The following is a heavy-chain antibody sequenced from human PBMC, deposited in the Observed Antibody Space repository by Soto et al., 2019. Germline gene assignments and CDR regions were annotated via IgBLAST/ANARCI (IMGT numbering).Heavy chain of an antibody. CDR2: ISSSGETV. CDR3: AREGFYAMDV. Sequence: EVQLLESGGGVVQPGGSLRLSCEVSGFTFSSYAMYWVRQAPGKGLEWVSYISSSGETVYYAGSVQGRFTISRDNSKNSLYLQMSSLGAEDTAVYYCAREGFYAMDVWGQGTTVTVSS. J-gene: IGHJ6*02. CDR1: GFTFSSYA. D-gene: IGHD2-2*01. V-gene: IGHV3-48*03.